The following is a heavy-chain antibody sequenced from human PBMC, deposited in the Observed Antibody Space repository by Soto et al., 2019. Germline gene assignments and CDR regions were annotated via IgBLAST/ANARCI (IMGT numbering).Heavy chain of an antibody. CDR2: IYYSGST. V-gene: IGHV4-61*01. D-gene: IGHD1-26*01. CDR1: GGSVSSGSYY. Sequence: SETRSLTCTVSGGSVSSGSYYWSWIRQPPGKGLEWIGYIYYSGSTNYNPSLKSRVTISVDTSKNQFSLKLSSVTAADTAVYYCARVGTRGRVDYWGQGTLVTVSS. CDR3: ARVGTRGRVDY. J-gene: IGHJ4*02.